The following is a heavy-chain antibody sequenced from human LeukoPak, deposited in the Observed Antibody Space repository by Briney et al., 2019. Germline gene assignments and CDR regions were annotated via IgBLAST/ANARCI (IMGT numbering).Heavy chain of an antibody. Sequence: PGGSLRLYCEVSGFIFSHYAMNWVRQAPGKGLEWISYISIEGNSLYYADSVKGRFTISGDNGKSSLYLQMRSLRAEDTAVYYCASGPGLDYWGQGTLVTVSS. CDR1: GFIFSHYA. CDR2: ISIEGNSL. J-gene: IGHJ4*02. V-gene: IGHV3-48*01. CDR3: ASGPGLDY.